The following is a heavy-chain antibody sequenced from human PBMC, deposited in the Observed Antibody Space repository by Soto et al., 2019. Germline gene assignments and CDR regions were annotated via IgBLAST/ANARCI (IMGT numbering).Heavy chain of an antibody. CDR1: GFTFRSYG. D-gene: IGHD3-10*01. Sequence: VLPQRVCFAASGFTFRSYGVAWALQAPGKXLXXVAVISYEGSNKHYEDYVKGRFQIHRDNYKKTLYLQMNSLRAEDTDVYYCAKDKRGRDYYGSGSLYYYYGMDVWGQGTTVTVSS. CDR3: AKDKRGRDYYGSGSLYYYYGMDV. J-gene: IGHJ6*02. CDR2: ISYEGSNK. V-gene: IGHV3-30*18.